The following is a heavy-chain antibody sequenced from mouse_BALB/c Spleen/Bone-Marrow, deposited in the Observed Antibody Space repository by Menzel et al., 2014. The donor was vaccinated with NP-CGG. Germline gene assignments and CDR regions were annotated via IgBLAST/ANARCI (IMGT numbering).Heavy chain of an antibody. Sequence: LVESGSVLVRPGASVKLSCKASGYTFTSSRMHWAKQRPGQGLEWIGEIHPNSGNTNYNEKFKGKATLTVDTSSSTAYVYLSSLTSEDSAVYYCAREKIYGNYLWYFDVWGAGTTVTGSS. CDR2: IHPNSGNT. CDR1: GYTFTSSR. J-gene: IGHJ1*01. V-gene: IGHV1S130*01. CDR3: AREKIYGNYLWYFDV. D-gene: IGHD2-1*01.